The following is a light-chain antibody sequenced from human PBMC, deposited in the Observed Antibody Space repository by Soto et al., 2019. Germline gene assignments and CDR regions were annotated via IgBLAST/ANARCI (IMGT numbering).Light chain of an antibody. CDR1: QTIGQK. J-gene: IGKJ1*01. Sequence: EIVLAQSPATLSVTPGERITLSCRATQTIGQKLAWYLQRPGQAPSLLMYGACTRATDIPARFSGSVSGTEFTLTITGLQSEDFAVYYCQQYNGWPWTFGQGTKVEI. CDR2: GAC. V-gene: IGKV3-15*01. CDR3: QQYNGWPWT.